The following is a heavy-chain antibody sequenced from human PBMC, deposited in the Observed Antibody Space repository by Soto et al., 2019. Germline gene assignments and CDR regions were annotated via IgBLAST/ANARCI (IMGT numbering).Heavy chain of an antibody. CDR3: ARGIDDYGDDGYFQH. D-gene: IGHD4-17*01. V-gene: IGHV1-69*02. J-gene: IGHJ1*01. Sequence: QVQLVQSGAEVKKPGSSVKVSCKASGGTFSSYTISWVRQAPGQGLEWMGRIIPILGIANYAQKFQGRVTITADKSTSTAYMELSSLRSEDTAVYYCARGIDDYGDDGYFQHWGQGTLVTVSS. CDR2: IIPILGIA. CDR1: GGTFSSYT.